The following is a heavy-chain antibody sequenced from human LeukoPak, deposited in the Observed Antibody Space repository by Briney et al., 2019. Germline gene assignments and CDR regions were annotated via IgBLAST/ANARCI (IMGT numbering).Heavy chain of an antibody. V-gene: IGHV4-39*01. CDR2: ISESGST. D-gene: IGHD2-21*01. CDR1: GGSISGASST. CDR3: ARRIYSGGRPIGLDD. Sequence: SETLSLTCTVSGGSISGASSTWGWIRQPPGKGLAWIGSISESGSTYYNPSLKSRVTISIDTSKNQFFLKLSSVAAADTAVYYCARRIYSGGRPIGLDDWGQGTLVTVSS. J-gene: IGHJ4*02.